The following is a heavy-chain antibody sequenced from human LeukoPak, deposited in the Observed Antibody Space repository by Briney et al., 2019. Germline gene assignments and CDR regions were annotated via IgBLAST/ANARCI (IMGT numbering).Heavy chain of an antibody. Sequence: PGGSLRLSCAVSGFTFSSYAMNWVRQAPGKGLEWVSGISGSGAGTYYADSVKGRFTISRDNSKNTLYLQMNSLRAVDTAVYYCAKMVREFYTISYYFDYWGQGTLVTVSS. CDR1: GFTFSSYA. J-gene: IGHJ4*02. D-gene: IGHD2-8*01. CDR2: ISGSGAGT. V-gene: IGHV3-23*01. CDR3: AKMVREFYTISYYFDY.